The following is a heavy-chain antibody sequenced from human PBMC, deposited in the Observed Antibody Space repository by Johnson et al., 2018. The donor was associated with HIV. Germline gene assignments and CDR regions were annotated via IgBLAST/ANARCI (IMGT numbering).Heavy chain of an antibody. Sequence: VQLVESGGGLAQPGGSLRLSCAASGFTVSRNYMSWVRQAPGKGLEWVSVIYSDDMTYYADSVKGRFTISRDNSKNTLYLQMNSLRADDTAVYYCAKDLPRITTSISAFDIWGQGTMVTVSS. CDR3: AKDLPRITTSISAFDI. CDR2: IYSDDMT. V-gene: IGHV3-53*01. CDR1: GFTVSRNY. J-gene: IGHJ3*02. D-gene: IGHD1-14*01.